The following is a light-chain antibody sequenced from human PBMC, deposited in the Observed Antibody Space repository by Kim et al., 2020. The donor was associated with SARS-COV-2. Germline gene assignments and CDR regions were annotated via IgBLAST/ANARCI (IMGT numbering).Light chain of an antibody. Sequence: VSPGQTASITCSGDKLGDKYACWYQQKPGQSPVLVIYQDIKRPSGIPERFSGSNSGNTATLTISGTQAMDEADYYCQAWDSSTAVFGGGTKLTVL. CDR3: QAWDSSTAV. J-gene: IGLJ2*01. V-gene: IGLV3-1*01. CDR1: KLGDKY. CDR2: QDI.